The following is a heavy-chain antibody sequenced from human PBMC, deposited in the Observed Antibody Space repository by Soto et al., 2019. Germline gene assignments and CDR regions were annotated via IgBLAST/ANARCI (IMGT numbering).Heavy chain of an antibody. V-gene: IGHV3-43*01. CDR3: AKDREHLTTAFYFDY. CDR1: GFTFDDYT. Sequence: GGSLRLSCAASGFTFDDYTMHWVRQAPGKGLEWVSLISWDGGSTYYADSVKGRFTISRDNSKNSLYLQMNSLRTEDTALYYCAKDREHLTTAFYFDYWGQGTLVTVSS. J-gene: IGHJ4*02. D-gene: IGHD4-4*01. CDR2: ISWDGGST.